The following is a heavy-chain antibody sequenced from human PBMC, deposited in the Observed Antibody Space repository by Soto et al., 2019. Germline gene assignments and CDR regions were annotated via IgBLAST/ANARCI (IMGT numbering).Heavy chain of an antibody. J-gene: IGHJ4*02. CDR3: ARRTPLGSGYYFVY. CDR1: GFSLSTSGVG. V-gene: IGHV2-5*02. Sequence: QITLKESGPTLVKPTQTLTLTCTFSGFSLSTSGVGVGWIRQPPGKALEWLAVIHWDDDKRYSPSLKSRLTITKDTSENQVVLTMPNMDPVDTATYYCARRTPLGSGYYFVYWGQGTLVTVAS. CDR2: IHWDDDK. D-gene: IGHD3-22*01.